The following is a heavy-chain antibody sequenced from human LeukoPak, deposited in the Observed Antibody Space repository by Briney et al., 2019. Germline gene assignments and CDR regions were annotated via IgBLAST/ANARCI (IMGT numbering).Heavy chain of an antibody. CDR1: GFTFSSYW. CDR2: IKQDGSEK. Sequence: GGSLRLSCAAFGFTFSSYWMSWVRQAPGKGLEWVANIKQDGSEKYYVDSVKGRFTISRDNAKNSLYLQMNSLRAEDTAVYYCAREEGKHIVVVTAISFDYWGQGTLVTVSS. J-gene: IGHJ4*02. V-gene: IGHV3-7*01. D-gene: IGHD2-21*02. CDR3: AREEGKHIVVVTAISFDY.